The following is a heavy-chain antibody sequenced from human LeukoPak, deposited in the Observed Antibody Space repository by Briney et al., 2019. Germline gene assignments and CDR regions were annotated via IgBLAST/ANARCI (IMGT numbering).Heavy chain of an antibody. J-gene: IGHJ6*02. Sequence: KPSETLSLTCAVYGGSFSGYYWSWIRQPPGKGLEWIGEINHSGSTIYNPSLKSRVTISVDTSKNQFSLKLSSVTAADTAVYYCATVDSGYDPYYYYGMDVWGQGTTVTVSS. CDR2: INHSGST. D-gene: IGHD5-12*01. V-gene: IGHV4-34*01. CDR3: ATVDSGYDPYYYYGMDV. CDR1: GGSFSGYY.